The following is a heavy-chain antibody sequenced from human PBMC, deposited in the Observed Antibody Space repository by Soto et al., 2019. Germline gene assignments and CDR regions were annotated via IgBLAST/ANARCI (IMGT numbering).Heavy chain of an antibody. D-gene: IGHD3-10*01. CDR2: LHSGGDT. Sequence: EVQLVESGGGLVQPGGSLRLSCAASGLPVSSNYMTWVRQAPGKGLEWVSVLHSGGDTYYANSVKGRFTISRHDSTNTLFLQMNSLTPEDPDVYYCARDAPYYYASRMGVCGQGTTVTGSS. V-gene: IGHV3-53*04. CDR1: GLPVSSNY. CDR3: ARDAPYYYASRMGV. J-gene: IGHJ6*02.